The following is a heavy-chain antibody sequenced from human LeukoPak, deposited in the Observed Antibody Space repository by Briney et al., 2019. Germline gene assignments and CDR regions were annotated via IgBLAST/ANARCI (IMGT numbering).Heavy chain of an antibody. Sequence: ASPKVSCKASGYTFTSYDINWVRQATGQGLEWMGWMIPNSGNTGSAQKFQGRVTITRNTSISTAYMELSSLRSEDTAVYYCARGLGSSWYSYYYMDVWGKGTTVTVSS. J-gene: IGHJ6*03. CDR2: MIPNSGNT. V-gene: IGHV1-8*03. D-gene: IGHD6-13*01. CDR1: GYTFTSYD. CDR3: ARGLGSSWYSYYYMDV.